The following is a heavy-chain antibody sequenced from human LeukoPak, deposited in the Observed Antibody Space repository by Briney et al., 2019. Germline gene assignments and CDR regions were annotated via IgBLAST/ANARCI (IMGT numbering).Heavy chain of an antibody. Sequence: GGSLRLSCAASGFTFSDYYMSWIRQAPGKGLEWVSYISSSGSTIYYADSVKGRFTISRDNAKNSLYLQMNSLRAEDTAVYYCAKGDYYDSSGRIHKPLDYWGQGTLVTVSS. CDR2: ISSSGSTI. CDR3: AKGDYYDSSGRIHKPLDY. V-gene: IGHV3-11*01. J-gene: IGHJ4*02. CDR1: GFTFSDYY. D-gene: IGHD3-22*01.